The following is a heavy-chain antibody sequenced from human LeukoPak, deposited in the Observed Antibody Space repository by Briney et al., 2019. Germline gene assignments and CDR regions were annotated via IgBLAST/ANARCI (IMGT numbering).Heavy chain of an antibody. CDR1: GYTFTSYD. Sequence: ASVKVSCKASGYTFTSYDINWVRQATGQGLEWMGWMNPNSGNTGYAQKFQGRVTVTRNTSISTAYMELSSLRSEDTAVYYCARVMGDSSGYYSNNFDYWGQGTLVTVSS. J-gene: IGHJ4*02. D-gene: IGHD3-22*01. CDR3: ARVMGDSSGYYSNNFDY. V-gene: IGHV1-8*01. CDR2: MNPNSGNT.